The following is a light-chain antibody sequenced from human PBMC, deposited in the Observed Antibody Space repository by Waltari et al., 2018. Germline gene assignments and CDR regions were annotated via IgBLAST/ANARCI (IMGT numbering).Light chain of an antibody. V-gene: IGLV2-14*03. CDR3: SSHTTRSLLGV. Sequence: QSVLTQPASVSGSPGQSITISCTGSSHDVDDFNYVAWYQQHPDKAPKLILFDVTTRASGGSSRSSGSKSANTASLTISGLQAEDEAFYYCSSHTTRSLLGVFGGGTKLTVL. CDR2: DVT. J-gene: IGLJ3*02. CDR1: SHDVDDFNY.